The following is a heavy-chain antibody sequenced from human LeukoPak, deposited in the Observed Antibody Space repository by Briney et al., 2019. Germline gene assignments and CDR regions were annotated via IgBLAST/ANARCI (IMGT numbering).Heavy chain of an antibody. Sequence: GGSLRLSCAASGFTFSSYWMSWVRQAPGKGLEWVADIKQDGSEKYYVDSVKGRFTISRDNAKNSLYLQMNSLRAEDTAVYYCARDNIVATIIGEYFDYWGQGTLVTVSS. D-gene: IGHD5-12*01. CDR1: GFTFSSYW. CDR2: IKQDGSEK. V-gene: IGHV3-7*01. CDR3: ARDNIVATIIGEYFDY. J-gene: IGHJ4*02.